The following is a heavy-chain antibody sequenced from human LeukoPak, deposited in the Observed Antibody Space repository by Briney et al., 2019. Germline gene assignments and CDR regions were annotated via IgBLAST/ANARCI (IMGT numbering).Heavy chain of an antibody. J-gene: IGHJ6*03. V-gene: IGHV4-59*01. CDR1: GGSISSYY. CDR3: ARAAAGTPVNYYYYYMDV. Sequence: SETLSLTCTVSGGSISSYYWSWIRQPPGKGLEWIGYIYYSGSTNYNPSLKSRVTISVDTSKNQFSLKLSSVTAADTAVYYCARAAAGTPVNYYYYYMDVWGKGTTVTVSS. D-gene: IGHD6-13*01. CDR2: IYYSGST.